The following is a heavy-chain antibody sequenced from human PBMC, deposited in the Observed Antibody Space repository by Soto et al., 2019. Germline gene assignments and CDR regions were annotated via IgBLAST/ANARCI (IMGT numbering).Heavy chain of an antibody. CDR3: ASLLWFGELRKYNWFDP. CDR2: ISSRSSYI. CDR1: GFTFSSYS. J-gene: IGHJ5*02. D-gene: IGHD3-10*01. Sequence: EVQLVESGGGLVKPGGSLRLSCAASGFTFSSYSMNWVRQAPGKGLEWVSSISSRSSYIYYADSVKGRFTISRDNAKNSLYLQMNSLRAEDTAVYYCASLLWFGELRKYNWFDPWGQGTLVTVSS. V-gene: IGHV3-21*01.